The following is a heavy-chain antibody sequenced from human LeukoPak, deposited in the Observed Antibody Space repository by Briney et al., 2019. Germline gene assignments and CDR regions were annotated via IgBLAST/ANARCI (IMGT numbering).Heavy chain of an antibody. V-gene: IGHV4-39*01. CDR3: ARPFYDFWSGYVYFDY. D-gene: IGHD3-3*01. Sequence: SETLSLTCTVSGGSISSYYWGRIRQPPGKGLEWIGSIYYSGSTYYNPSLKSRVTISVDTSKNQFSLKLSSVTAADTAVYYCARPFYDFWSGYVYFDYWGQGTLVTVSS. CDR2: IYYSGST. CDR1: GGSISSYY. J-gene: IGHJ4*02.